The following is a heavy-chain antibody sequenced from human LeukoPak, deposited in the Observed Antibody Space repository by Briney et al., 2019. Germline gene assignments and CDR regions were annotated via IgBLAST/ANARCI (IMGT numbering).Heavy chain of an antibody. CDR1: GFTFSSYG. Sequence: GGSLRLSCAASGFTFSSYGMHWVRQAPGKGLEWVAFIRYDGSNKYYADSVKGRFTISRDNSKNTLYLQMNSLRAEDTAVYYCAKFREYGGNSDAFDIWGQGTMVTVSS. J-gene: IGHJ3*02. D-gene: IGHD4-23*01. V-gene: IGHV3-30*02. CDR2: IRYDGSNK. CDR3: AKFREYGGNSDAFDI.